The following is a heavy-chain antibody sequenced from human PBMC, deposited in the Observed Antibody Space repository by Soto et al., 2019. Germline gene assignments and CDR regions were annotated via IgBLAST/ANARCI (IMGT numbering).Heavy chain of an antibody. Sequence: SETLSLTCTVTGDSINNRSYYWGWIRQPPGKGLEWIGSIYYSGSTYNNPSLKSRVSMSVDTSKNQFSLKLRSVTAADTALYYCARQRTSVVTQAYFDSWGQGSL. CDR1: GDSINNRSYY. CDR3: ARQRTSVVTQAYFDS. V-gene: IGHV4-39*01. CDR2: IYYSGST. J-gene: IGHJ4*02. D-gene: IGHD2-21*02.